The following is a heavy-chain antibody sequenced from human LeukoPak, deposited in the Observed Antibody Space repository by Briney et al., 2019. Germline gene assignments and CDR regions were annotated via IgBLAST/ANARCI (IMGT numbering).Heavy chain of an antibody. V-gene: IGHV3-23*01. CDR2: ISGSGGST. D-gene: IGHD6-19*01. CDR3: AKGVAGLDY. CDR1: GFTFSSYA. J-gene: IGHJ4*02. Sequence: PGGSLRLSCAASGFTFSSYAMSWVRQAPGKGLEWVSGISGSGGSTSYADSVKGRFTISRDNSKNTLFLQMNSLRVEDTAVYYCAKGVAGLDYWGQGTLVTVSS.